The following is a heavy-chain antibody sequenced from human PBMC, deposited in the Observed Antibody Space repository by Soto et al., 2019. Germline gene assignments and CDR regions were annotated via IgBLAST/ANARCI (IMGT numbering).Heavy chain of an antibody. D-gene: IGHD6-13*01. J-gene: IGHJ4*02. CDR2: ISGSGGST. V-gene: IGHV3-23*01. CDR1: GFTFSNYA. CDR3: AKARSIAGTGHHVDY. Sequence: GGSLRLSCAASGFTFSNYAMSWVRQAPGKGLEWVSTISGSGGSTYYADSVKGRFTISRDNSRNTLVLQMNSLRAEDMAIYYCAKARSIAGTGHHVDYWGQGTLVTVSS.